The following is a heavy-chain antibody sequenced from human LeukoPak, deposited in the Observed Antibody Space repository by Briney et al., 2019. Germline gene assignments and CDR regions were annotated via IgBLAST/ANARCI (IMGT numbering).Heavy chain of an antibody. CDR3: ARVDIVVVPTAFDY. Sequence: GASVKVSCKASGYTFTSYGISWVRQAPGQGLEWMGWSSAYNGNTNYAQKLQGRVTMTTDTSTSTAYMELRSLRSDDTAVYYCARVDIVVVPTAFDYWGQGTLVTVSS. V-gene: IGHV1-18*01. J-gene: IGHJ4*02. CDR2: SSAYNGNT. CDR1: GYTFTSYG. D-gene: IGHD2-2*01.